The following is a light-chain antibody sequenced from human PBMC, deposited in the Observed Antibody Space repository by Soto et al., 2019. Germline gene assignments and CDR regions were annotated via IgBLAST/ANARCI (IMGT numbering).Light chain of an antibody. J-gene: IGLJ3*02. V-gene: IGLV2-23*01. Sequence: QSALTQPASVSGSPGQSITISCTGTSSDVGSYNLVSWYQQHPGKAPKLMIYECSKRPSGVSNRFAGSKAGNTASLTISGLQAEDEADAYCCSYAGSRVFGGGTKLTVL. CDR1: SSDVGSYNL. CDR3: CSYAGSRV. CDR2: ECS.